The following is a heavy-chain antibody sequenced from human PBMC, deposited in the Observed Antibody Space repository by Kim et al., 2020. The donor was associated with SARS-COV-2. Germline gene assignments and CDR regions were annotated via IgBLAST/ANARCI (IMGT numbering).Heavy chain of an antibody. V-gene: IGHV3-33*05. CDR1: GFTFSSYG. CDR3: ASDNGEDGYNTHFDY. D-gene: IGHD5-12*01. Sequence: GGSLRLSCAASGFTFSSYGMHWVRQAPGKGLEWVAVISYDGSNKYYADSVKGRFTISRDNSKNTLYLQMNSLRAEDTAVYYCASDNGEDGYNTHFDYWGQGTLVTVSS. CDR2: ISYDGSNK. J-gene: IGHJ4*02.